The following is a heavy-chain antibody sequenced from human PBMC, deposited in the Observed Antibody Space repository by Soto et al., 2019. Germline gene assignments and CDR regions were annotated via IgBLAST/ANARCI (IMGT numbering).Heavy chain of an antibody. D-gene: IGHD3-22*01. CDR1: GFTFISYG. CDR3: AKGFYDSSGNSPHWFDP. Sequence: PGGSLRLSCAASGFTFISYGISWGRQAPGKGLEWVSAISTNGGSTFYADSVKGRFTISRDNSKNTLYLQMNSLRAEDTAVYYCAKGFYDSSGNSPHWFDPWGQGTLVTVSS. J-gene: IGHJ5*02. CDR2: ISTNGGST. V-gene: IGHV3-23*01.